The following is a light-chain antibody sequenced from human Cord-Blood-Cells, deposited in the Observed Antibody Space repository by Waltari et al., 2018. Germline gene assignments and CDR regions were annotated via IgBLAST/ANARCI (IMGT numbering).Light chain of an antibody. CDR3: QTWGTGIHWV. CDR2: LNSDGSH. CDR1: SGHSSYA. V-gene: IGLV4-69*01. J-gene: IGLJ3*02. Sequence: QLVLTQSPSASASLGASVKLTCTLSSGHSSYAIACPQQPPEKGPRYLMKLNSDGSHSKGARIPYRFSGSSSGAERYLTISSLQSEDEADYYCQTWGTGIHWVFGGGTKLTVL.